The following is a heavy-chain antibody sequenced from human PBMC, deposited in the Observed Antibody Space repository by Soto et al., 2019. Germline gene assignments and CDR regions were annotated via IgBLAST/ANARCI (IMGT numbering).Heavy chain of an antibody. CDR1: EYTFTTYA. V-gene: IGHV1-3*04. J-gene: IGHJ4*02. CDR3: ARNAVGTYHFDY. Sequence: ASVKVSCKASEYTFTTYAMHWVRQAPGQRLEWMGWINTGNGNTKYSQKFQGRVTITRDTSASTAYMELSSLISEDTAVYYCARNAVGTYHFDYWGQGTLVTVS. D-gene: IGHD1-26*01. CDR2: INTGNGNT.